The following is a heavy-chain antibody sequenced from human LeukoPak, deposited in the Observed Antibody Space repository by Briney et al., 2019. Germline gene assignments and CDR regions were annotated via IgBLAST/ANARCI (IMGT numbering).Heavy chain of an antibody. CDR3: SRIKYGGNSGYHFDY. Sequence: GGSLRLSCSASGFNFNYFAMSWIRQAPGKRLEWVSTIGDSGSGGSYADSVRGRFTISRDNSKDIVYLQMHSLRVDDSAVYYCSRIKYGGNSGYHFDYWGQGTLVTVSS. J-gene: IGHJ4*02. V-gene: IGHV3-23*01. CDR1: GFNFNYFA. D-gene: IGHD4-23*01. CDR2: IGDSGSGG.